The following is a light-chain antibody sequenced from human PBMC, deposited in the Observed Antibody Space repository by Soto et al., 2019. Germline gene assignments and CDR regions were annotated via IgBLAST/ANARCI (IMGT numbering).Light chain of an antibody. Sequence: DTRMTQSPSTLSASVVDRVTITCRASQSISRRLAWYQQKPGKAPKLLIYDASTLESGVPSRFSGSGSGTEFTLTISSLQPDDFATFYCQQYTDASWTFGLGTKVEI. V-gene: IGKV1-5*01. CDR2: DAS. CDR3: QQYTDASWT. CDR1: QSISRR. J-gene: IGKJ1*01.